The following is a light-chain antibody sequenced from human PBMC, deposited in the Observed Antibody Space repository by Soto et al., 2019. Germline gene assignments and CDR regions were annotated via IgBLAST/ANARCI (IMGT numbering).Light chain of an antibody. CDR2: DAS. CDR3: QQYNNWPPLT. V-gene: IGKV3-15*01. CDR1: QSISNY. Sequence: EIVLTQSPATLSLSPGERATLSCRASQSISNYLAWYQHKPGQAPRLLIYDASTRATGIPARFSGSGSGTEFTLTISSLQSEDFAVYYCQQYNNWPPLTFGGGTKVDIK. J-gene: IGKJ4*01.